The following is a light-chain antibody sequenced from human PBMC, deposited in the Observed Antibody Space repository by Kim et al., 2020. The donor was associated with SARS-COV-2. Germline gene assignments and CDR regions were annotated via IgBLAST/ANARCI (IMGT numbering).Light chain of an antibody. Sequence: SYELTQPPSVSVSPGQTASITCSGYKLGDKYVSWYQQKPGQSPVVVIYQDNRRPSGIPERFSGSNSGNTATLTISGTKAMDEADYYCQAWDSSTHNYVFGAGTKVTVL. CDR1: KLGDKY. V-gene: IGLV3-1*01. CDR3: QAWDSSTHNYV. J-gene: IGLJ1*01. CDR2: QDN.